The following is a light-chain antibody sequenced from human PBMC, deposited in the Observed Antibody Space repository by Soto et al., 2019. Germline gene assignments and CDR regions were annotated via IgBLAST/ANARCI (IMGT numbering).Light chain of an antibody. CDR1: QTISSW. Sequence: DIQMTQSPSTLSGSVGDRVTITCRASQTISSWLAWYQQKPGKAPKLLIYKASTLKSGVPSRFSGSGSGTDFTITISSLQPDDVATYYCQHYNSYSEAFGQGTKVELK. V-gene: IGKV1-5*03. CDR3: QHYNSYSEA. J-gene: IGKJ1*01. CDR2: KAS.